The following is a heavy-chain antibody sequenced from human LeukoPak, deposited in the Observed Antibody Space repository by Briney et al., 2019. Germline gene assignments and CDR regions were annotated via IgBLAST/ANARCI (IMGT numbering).Heavy chain of an antibody. Sequence: PSETLSLTCTVSGGSISSYYWSWIRQPPGKGLEWIGYIYYSGSTNYNPSLKSRVTISVDTSKNQFSLKLSSETAADTAVYYCARGSGSFDYWGQGTLVTVSS. V-gene: IGHV4-59*01. CDR1: GGSISSYY. J-gene: IGHJ4*02. D-gene: IGHD3-3*01. CDR2: IYYSGST. CDR3: ARGSGSFDY.